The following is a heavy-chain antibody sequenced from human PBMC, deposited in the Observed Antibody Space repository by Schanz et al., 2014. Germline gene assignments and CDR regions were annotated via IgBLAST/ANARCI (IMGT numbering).Heavy chain of an antibody. Sequence: QVQLLHSGAEVKKPGSSVKLSCTASRSTFSSYTISWVRQAPGQGLEWLGEINPNSGDTDYAQEFQGCVTMTRDTSNSTAYMEMSRLKADDTAVYCCEKSNAQLRHFDYWGQGTLVAVSS. CDR2: INPNSGDT. CDR3: EKSNAQLRHFDY. J-gene: IGHJ4*02. CDR1: RSTFSSYT. D-gene: IGHD2-21*01. V-gene: IGHV1-2*04.